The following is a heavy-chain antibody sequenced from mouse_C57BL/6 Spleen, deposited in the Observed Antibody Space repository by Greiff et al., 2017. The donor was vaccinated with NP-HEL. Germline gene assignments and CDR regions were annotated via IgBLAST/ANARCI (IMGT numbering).Heavy chain of an antibody. CDR2: IWSGGST. CDR3: ARMNWDGWYFDV. D-gene: IGHD4-1*01. Sequence: VQLQQSGPGLVQPSQSLSITCTVSGFSLTSYGVHWVRQSPGKGLEWLGVIWSGGSTDYNAAFISRLSISKDNSKSQVFFKMNSLQADDTAIYYCARMNWDGWYFDVWGTGTTVTVSS. V-gene: IGHV2-2*01. CDR1: GFSLTSYG. J-gene: IGHJ1*03.